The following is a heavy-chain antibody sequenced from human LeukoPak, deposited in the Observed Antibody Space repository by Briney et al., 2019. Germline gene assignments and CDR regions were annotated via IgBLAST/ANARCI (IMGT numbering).Heavy chain of an antibody. V-gene: IGHV1-69*06. J-gene: IGHJ4*02. CDR2: IIPIFGTA. Sequence: SVKVSCKASGGTFSGYAISWVRQAPGQGLEWMGGIIPIFGTANYAQKFQGRVTITADKSTSTAYMELSSLRSEDTAVYYCARSAGGDYGDYPLDYWGQGTLVTVSS. D-gene: IGHD4-17*01. CDR1: GGTFSGYA. CDR3: ARSAGGDYGDYPLDY.